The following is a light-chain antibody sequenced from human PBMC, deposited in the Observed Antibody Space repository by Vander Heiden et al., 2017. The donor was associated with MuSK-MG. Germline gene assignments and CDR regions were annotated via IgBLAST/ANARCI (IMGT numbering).Light chain of an antibody. Sequence: DIQMTQSPSTLSASVGDRVTITCRASQSISSWLAWYQQKPGRAPKLLIYKASSLESGVPSRFSGSGSGTEFTLTISSLQPDDSATYNCQQYKSYPLTFGGGTKVEIK. J-gene: IGKJ4*01. V-gene: IGKV1-5*03. CDR2: KAS. CDR3: QQYKSYPLT. CDR1: QSISSW.